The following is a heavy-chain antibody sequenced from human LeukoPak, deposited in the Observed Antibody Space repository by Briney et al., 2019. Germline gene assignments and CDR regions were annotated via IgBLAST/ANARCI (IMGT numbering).Heavy chain of an antibody. CDR1: GFTFSSYG. Sequence: PGGSLRLSCAASGFTFSSYGMHWVRQAPGKGLEWVAVIWYDGSNKYYADSVKGRFTISRDNSKNTLYLQMNSLRAEDTDVYYCAKDFRNGYSYGDYRGQGTLATVSS. D-gene: IGHD5-18*01. CDR2: IWYDGSNK. V-gene: IGHV3-33*06. CDR3: AKDFRNGYSYGDY. J-gene: IGHJ4*02.